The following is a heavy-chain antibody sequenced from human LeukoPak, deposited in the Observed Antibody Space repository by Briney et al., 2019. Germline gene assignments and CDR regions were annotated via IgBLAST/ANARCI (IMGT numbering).Heavy chain of an antibody. D-gene: IGHD3-22*01. CDR3: ARETRGHYYDSSGPDH. CDR1: GFTFRSYE. CDR2: ISSSDSTT. J-gene: IGHJ5*02. V-gene: IGHV3-48*03. Sequence: GGSLRLSCAASGFTFRSYEMNWVRQAPGKGLVWVSYISSSDSTTHYADSVKGRFTISRDNAKNSLYLQMNSLRVEDMGVYYCARETRGHYYDSSGPDHWGQGTLVTVSS.